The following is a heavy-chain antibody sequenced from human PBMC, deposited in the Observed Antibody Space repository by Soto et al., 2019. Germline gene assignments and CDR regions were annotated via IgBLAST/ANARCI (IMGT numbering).Heavy chain of an antibody. Sequence: SETLSLTCTVSGGSISSGDYYWSWIRQPPGKGLEWIGYIYYSGSTYYNPSLKSRVTISVDTSKNQFSLKLSSVTAADTAVYYCARDVRGDIVVVPAAMDWFDPWGQGTLV. CDR3: ARDVRGDIVVVPAAMDWFDP. CDR1: GGSISSGDYY. V-gene: IGHV4-30-4*01. CDR2: IYYSGST. J-gene: IGHJ5*02. D-gene: IGHD2-2*01.